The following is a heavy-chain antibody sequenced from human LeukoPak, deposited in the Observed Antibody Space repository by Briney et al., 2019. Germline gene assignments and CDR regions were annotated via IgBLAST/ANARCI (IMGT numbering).Heavy chain of an antibody. V-gene: IGHV1-2*02. CDR1: GYTFIDYY. D-gene: IGHD4-11*01. CDR3: AGGPTRHSPHLYFDF. J-gene: IGHJ4*01. Sequence: ASVKVSCKSSGYTFIDYYIHWVRQAPGQGLQWMGWINPNSGDTNYAQTFQGRVTMTRDTSINTAFMELSRLTSDDTAMYFCAGGPTRHSPHLYFDFWGQGTLVTVSS. CDR2: INPNSGDT.